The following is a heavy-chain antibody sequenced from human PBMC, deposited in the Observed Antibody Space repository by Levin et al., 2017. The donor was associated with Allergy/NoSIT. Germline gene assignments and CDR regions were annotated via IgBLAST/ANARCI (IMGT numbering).Heavy chain of an antibody. V-gene: IGHV7-4-1*02. CDR1: GYTFTSYA. Sequence: ASVKVSCKASGYTFTSYAMNWLRQAPGQGLEWMGWINTNTGNPTYAQGFTGRFVFSLDTSVSTAYLQISSLKAEDTAVYYCARAYDILTGYLYYYYYYMDVWGKGTTVTVSS. D-gene: IGHD3-9*01. J-gene: IGHJ6*03. CDR2: INTNTGNP. CDR3: ARAYDILTGYLYYYYYYMDV.